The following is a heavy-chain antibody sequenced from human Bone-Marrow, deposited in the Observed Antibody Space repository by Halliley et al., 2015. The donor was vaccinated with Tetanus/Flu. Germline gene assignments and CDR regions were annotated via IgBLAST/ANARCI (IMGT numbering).Heavy chain of an antibody. CDR2: IYYSGST. CDR3: AREYLTSFGYGLDV. V-gene: IGHV4-59*01. J-gene: IGHJ6*02. D-gene: IGHD3-3*01. Sequence: GYIYYSGSTNYTPSLKSRVTISVDASKNQFSLKLTSVTAAAPSVYYCAREYLTSFGYGLDVWGQGTTVTVSS.